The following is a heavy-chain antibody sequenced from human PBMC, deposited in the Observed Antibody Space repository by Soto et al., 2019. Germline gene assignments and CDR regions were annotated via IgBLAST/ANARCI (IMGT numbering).Heavy chain of an antibody. Sequence: SVKVSCKASGFTFTSSAVQWVRQARGKRLEWIGWIVVGSGNTNYAQKFQERVTITRDMSTSTAYMELSSLRSEDTAVYYCAGGLEDYYDSSGYSRFDYWGQGTLVTVSS. CDR1: GFTFTSSA. CDR2: IVVGSGNT. V-gene: IGHV1-58*01. J-gene: IGHJ4*02. CDR3: AGGLEDYYDSSGYSRFDY. D-gene: IGHD3-22*01.